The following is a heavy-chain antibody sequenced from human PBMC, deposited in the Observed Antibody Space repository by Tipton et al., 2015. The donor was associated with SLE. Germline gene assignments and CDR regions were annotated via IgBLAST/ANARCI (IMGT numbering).Heavy chain of an antibody. CDR3: AKKSNDFWSGYWPNDY. J-gene: IGHJ4*02. Sequence: GSLRLSCAASGFTFSSYAMSWVRQAPGKGLEWVSAISGSGGSTYYADSVKGRFTISRDNSKNTLYLQMNSLRAEDTAVYYCAKKSNDFWSGYWPNDYWGQGTLVTVSS. CDR2: ISGSGGST. V-gene: IGHV3-23*01. D-gene: IGHD3-3*01. CDR1: GFTFSSYA.